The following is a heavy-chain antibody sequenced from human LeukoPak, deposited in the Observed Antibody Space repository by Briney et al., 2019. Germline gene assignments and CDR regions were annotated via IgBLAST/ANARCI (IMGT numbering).Heavy chain of an antibody. D-gene: IGHD2-8*01. J-gene: IGHJ2*01. V-gene: IGHV1-69*13. CDR1: GGTFSSYA. CDR2: IIPIFGTA. Sequence: EASVKVSCTASGGTFSSYAISWVRQAPGQGLEWMGGIIPIFGTANYAQKFQGRVTITADESTSTAYMELSSLRSEDTAVYYCASPRYCTNGVCDHWYFDLWGRGTLVTVSS. CDR3: ASPRYCTNGVCDHWYFDL.